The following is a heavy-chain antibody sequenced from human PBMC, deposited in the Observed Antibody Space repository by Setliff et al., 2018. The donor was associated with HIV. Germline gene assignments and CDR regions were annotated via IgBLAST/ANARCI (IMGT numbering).Heavy chain of an antibody. CDR2: ISYSGST. V-gene: IGHV4-61*01. D-gene: IGHD3-3*01. CDR3: AKVVVRSRFLEWSPSRDYSYYYMDV. Sequence: SETLSLTCTVSGDSINSGFYYWSWIRQPPGKGLEWIAYISYSGSTNYNPSLKSRVTISKDTSKNQFSLKLSSVTAADTAVYYCAKVVVRSRFLEWSPSRDYSYYYMDVWGKGTTVTVSS. J-gene: IGHJ6*03. CDR1: GDSINSGFYY.